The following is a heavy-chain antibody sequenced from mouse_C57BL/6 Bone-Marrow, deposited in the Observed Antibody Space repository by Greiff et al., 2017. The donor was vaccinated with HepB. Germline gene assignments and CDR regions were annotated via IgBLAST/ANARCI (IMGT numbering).Heavy chain of an antibody. CDR1: GFTFSDYG. D-gene: IGHD4-1*02. CDR2: ISRGSSTI. Sequence: EVQRVESGGGLVKPGGSLKLSCAASGFTFSDYGMHWVRQAPEKGLEWVAYISRGSSTIYYAATVKGRFTISRDNAKNTLFLQMTSLRSEDTAMYYCASFPTGGGAYWGQVTLVTFSA. V-gene: IGHV5-17*01. CDR3: ASFPTGGGAY. J-gene: IGHJ3*01.